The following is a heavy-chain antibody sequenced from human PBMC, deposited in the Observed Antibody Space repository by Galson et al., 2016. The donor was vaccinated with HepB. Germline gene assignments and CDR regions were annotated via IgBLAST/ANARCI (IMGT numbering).Heavy chain of an antibody. Sequence: SVKVSCKASGYTFRNYYMHWVRQAPGQRPEWVGRINPNSGVTNYAQKFQGRVTMTSDTSINPAYLELGRLTSDDTAVYYCARESPRKLELRGWGQGTLVTVSS. CDR3: ARESPRKLELRG. V-gene: IGHV1-2*06. D-gene: IGHD1-7*01. CDR1: GYTFRNYY. J-gene: IGHJ4*02. CDR2: INPNSGVT.